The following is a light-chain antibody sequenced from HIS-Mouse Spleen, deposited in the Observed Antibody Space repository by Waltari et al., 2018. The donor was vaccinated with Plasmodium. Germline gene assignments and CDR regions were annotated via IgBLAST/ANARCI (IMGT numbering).Light chain of an antibody. CDR1: SSDVGSSNL. V-gene: IGLV2-23*01. Sequence: QSALTQPASVSGSPGQSIPLSCTGTSSDVGSSNLVSWYQQHPGKAPKLMIDEGSKRPSGVSNRFSGSKSGNTASLTISGLQAEDEADYYCCSYAGSSTNWVFGGGTKLTVL. CDR2: EGS. J-gene: IGLJ3*02. CDR3: CSYAGSSTNWV.